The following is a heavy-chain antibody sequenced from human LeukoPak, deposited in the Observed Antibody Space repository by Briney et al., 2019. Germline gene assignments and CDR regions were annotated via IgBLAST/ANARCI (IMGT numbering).Heavy chain of an antibody. V-gene: IGHV3-48*01. Sequence: GGSLRLSCAASGFTFSTFWMHWVRQTPGKGLEWVSYISISTSSIDYADSVKGRFTISRDNAKNSLYLQMNSLRAEDTAVYYCAKGGTYYDFWSGYSDYWGQGTLVTVSS. J-gene: IGHJ4*02. D-gene: IGHD3-3*01. CDR1: GFTFSTFW. CDR2: ISISTSSI. CDR3: AKGGTYYDFWSGYSDY.